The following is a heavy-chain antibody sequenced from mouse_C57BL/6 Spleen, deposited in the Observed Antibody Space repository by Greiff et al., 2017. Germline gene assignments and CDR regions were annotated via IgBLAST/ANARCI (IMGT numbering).Heavy chain of an antibody. CDR3: ARKGYNYFDY. CDR1: GYTFTSYW. D-gene: IGHD2-2*01. Sequence: VQLQQPGAELVRPGSSVKLSCKASGYTFTSYWMHWVKQRPIQGLEWIGNIYPSDSETHYNQKFKDKATLTVDKSSSTAYMQLSSLTSEDSAVYYCARKGYNYFDYWGQGTTLTVSS. J-gene: IGHJ2*01. CDR2: IYPSDSET. V-gene: IGHV1-52*01.